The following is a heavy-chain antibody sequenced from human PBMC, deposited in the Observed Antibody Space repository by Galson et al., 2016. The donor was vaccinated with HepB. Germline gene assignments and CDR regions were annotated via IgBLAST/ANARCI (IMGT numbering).Heavy chain of an antibody. CDR1: GFTFSSYS. CDR3: AGGYYGSGSYYAY. Sequence: SLRLSCAASGFTFSSYSMHWVRQAPGKGLEWVSYISSSSSTIYYADSVKGRFTISRDNAKNSLYLQMNSLRAEDTAVYYCAGGYYGSGSYYAYWGQGTLVTVSS. CDR2: ISSSSSTI. V-gene: IGHV3-48*01. D-gene: IGHD3-10*01. J-gene: IGHJ4*02.